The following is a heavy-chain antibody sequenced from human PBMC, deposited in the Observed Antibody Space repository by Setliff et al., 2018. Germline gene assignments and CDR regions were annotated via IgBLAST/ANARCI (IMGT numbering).Heavy chain of an antibody. D-gene: IGHD3-22*01. CDR1: GYTFTDYA. V-gene: IGHV1-3*01. CDR3: ARDKGYDSSGYYFYYYYYMDV. CDR2: INPGNGNT. Sequence: ASVKVSCKASGYTFTDYAMHWVRQAPGQRLEWMGWINPGNGNTKYSQKFQGRVTITRDTSASTAYMELSSLRSEDTAVYYCARDKGYDSSGYYFYYYYYMDVWGKGTPVTVSS. J-gene: IGHJ6*03.